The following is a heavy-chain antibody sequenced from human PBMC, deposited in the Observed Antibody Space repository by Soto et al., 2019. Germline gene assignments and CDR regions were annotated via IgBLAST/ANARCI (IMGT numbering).Heavy chain of an antibody. CDR3: ARERFLEWLLGNFDY. J-gene: IGHJ4*02. V-gene: IGHV6-1*01. CDR1: GDSVSSNSAA. Sequence: SQTLSLTCVISGDSVSSNSAAWNWIRQSPSRGLEWLGRTYYRSKWYNDYAVSVKSRITINPDTSKNQFSLQLNSVTPEDTAVYYCARERFLEWLLGNFDYWGQGTLVTVSS. D-gene: IGHD3-3*01. CDR2: TYYRSKWYN.